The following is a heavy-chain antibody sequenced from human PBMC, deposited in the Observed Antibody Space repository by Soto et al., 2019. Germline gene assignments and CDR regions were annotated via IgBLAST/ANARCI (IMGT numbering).Heavy chain of an antibody. J-gene: IGHJ6*02. CDR3: ARDHLILPAHDFFYGSDV. V-gene: IGHV3-7*03. CDR2: VPQAGGDG. D-gene: IGHD2-21*02. CDR1: EFSYSSYA. Sequence: GGSLRLSCAASEFSYSSYAMSRVRQAPGKGLGCGANVPQAGGDGNYADSLKGRFTTARENGKILLSLQLNNLRAEDTAGYYCARDHLILPAHDFFYGSDVWGRGATLTVSS.